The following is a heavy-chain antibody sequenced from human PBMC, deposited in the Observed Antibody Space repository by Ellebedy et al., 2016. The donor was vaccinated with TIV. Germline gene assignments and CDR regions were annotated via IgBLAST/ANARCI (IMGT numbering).Heavy chain of an antibody. D-gene: IGHD3-22*01. CDR2: IYYSGST. CDR3: ARLDSPYHSSGYHGTFGYYFDY. Sequence: SETLSLXCTVSGGSISSSSYYWGWIRQPPGKGLEWIGIIYYSGSTYYNPSLKSRVTISVDTSKNQFSLKLSSVTAADTAVYYCARLDSPYHSSGYHGTFGYYFDYWGQGTLVTVSS. CDR1: GGSISSSSYY. V-gene: IGHV4-39*01. J-gene: IGHJ4*02.